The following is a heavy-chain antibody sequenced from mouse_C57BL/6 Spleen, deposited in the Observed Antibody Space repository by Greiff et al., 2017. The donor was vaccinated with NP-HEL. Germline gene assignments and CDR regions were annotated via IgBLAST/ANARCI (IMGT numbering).Heavy chain of an antibody. D-gene: IGHD1-1*01. V-gene: IGHV1-4*01. CDR2: INPSSGYT. J-gene: IGHJ2*01. CDR3: ARWGTVVGSFDY. Sequence: VQLQQSGAELARPGASVKMSCKASGYTFTSYTMHWVKQRPGQGLEWIGYINPSSGYTKYNQKFKDKATLTADKSSSTAYMQLGSLTSEDSAVYDCARWGTVVGSFDYWGQGTTLTVSS. CDR1: GYTFTSYT.